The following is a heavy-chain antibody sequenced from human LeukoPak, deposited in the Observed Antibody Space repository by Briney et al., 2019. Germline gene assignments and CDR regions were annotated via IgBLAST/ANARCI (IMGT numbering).Heavy chain of an antibody. CDR3: ARETTVTPPYYYYYMDV. Sequence: PSETLSLTCTVSGGSISTTNYYWGWIRQPPGKGLEWIGCIYFSGNTYYNPSLESRVTISVDTSKNQFSLKLSSMTAADTAVYYCARETTVTPPYYYYYMDVWDKGTTVTVSS. D-gene: IGHD4-17*01. J-gene: IGHJ6*03. V-gene: IGHV4-39*07. CDR2: IYFSGNT. CDR1: GGSISTTNYY.